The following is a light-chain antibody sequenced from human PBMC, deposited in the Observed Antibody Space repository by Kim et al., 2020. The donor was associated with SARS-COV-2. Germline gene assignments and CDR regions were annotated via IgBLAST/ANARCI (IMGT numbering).Light chain of an antibody. Sequence: EIVMTQSPATLSVSPGERATLSCRASQSVSSNLAWYQQKAGQAPRLLIYGASIRATGIPARFRGSGSGTEFTLTISILQSEDFAVYYCQQYNNWPGTFGQGTKLEI. CDR1: QSVSSN. V-gene: IGKV3D-15*03. CDR3: QQYNNWPGT. CDR2: GAS. J-gene: IGKJ2*01.